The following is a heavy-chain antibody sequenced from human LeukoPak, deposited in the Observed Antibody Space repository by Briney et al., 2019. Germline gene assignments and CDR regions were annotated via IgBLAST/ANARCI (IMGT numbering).Heavy chain of an antibody. CDR3: ARVRRRTKQLALEDFDL. V-gene: IGHV4-39*07. J-gene: IGHJ2*01. CDR2: IYYSGST. Sequence: TSETLSLTCTVSGGSISSSSYYWGWIRQPPGKGLEWIGSIYYSGSTYYNPSLKSRVTISVDTSKNQFSLKLSSVTAADTAVYYCARVRRRTKQLALEDFDLWGRGTLVTVSS. CDR1: GGSISSSSYY. D-gene: IGHD6-13*01.